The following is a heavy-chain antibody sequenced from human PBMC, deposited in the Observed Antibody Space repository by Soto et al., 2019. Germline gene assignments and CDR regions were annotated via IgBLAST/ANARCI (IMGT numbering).Heavy chain of an antibody. CDR2: IYFSGST. D-gene: IGHD4-17*01. J-gene: IGHJ5*02. V-gene: IGHV4-31*03. Sequence: SETLSLTCTVSGGSISSGGYYWSWIRQHPGKGLEWIGYIYFSGSTYYNPSLKSRVTISVDTSKNQFSLKLTSVTAADTAVYYCARLDLRPNWFDPWGLGTLVTVSS. CDR3: ARLDLRPNWFDP. CDR1: GGSISSGGYY.